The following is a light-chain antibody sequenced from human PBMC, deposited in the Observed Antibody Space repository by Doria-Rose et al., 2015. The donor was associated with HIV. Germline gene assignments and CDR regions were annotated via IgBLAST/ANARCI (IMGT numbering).Light chain of an antibody. J-gene: IGKJ3*01. CDR3: QQYYDTPS. CDR2: WAS. V-gene: IGKV4-1*01. Sequence: DIRVTQSPESLGMSLGERATLNCKSNQSLLYTSKNYLAWYQQKPGQPPKLLIYWASTRQSGVPARFSGSGSGTDFTLTIGSLEAEDVAVYYCQQYYDTPSFGPGTTVDIK. CDR1: QSLLYTSKNY.